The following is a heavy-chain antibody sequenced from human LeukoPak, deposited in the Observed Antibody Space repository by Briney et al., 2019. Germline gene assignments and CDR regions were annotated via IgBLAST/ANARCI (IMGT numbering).Heavy chain of an antibody. J-gene: IGHJ5*02. CDR1: GYTFTSYD. Sequence: ASVKVSCKASGYTFTSYDINWVRQATGQGLEWMGWMNPNRGNTGYAQKFQGRVTMTRNTSISTAYMELSSLRSEVTAVYYCARFSQLAYSTDPWGQGTLVTVSS. CDR3: ARFSQLAYSTDP. CDR2: MNPNRGNT. V-gene: IGHV1-8*01. D-gene: IGHD6-13*01.